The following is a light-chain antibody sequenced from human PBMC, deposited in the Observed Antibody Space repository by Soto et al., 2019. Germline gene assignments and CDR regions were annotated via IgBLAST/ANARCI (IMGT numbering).Light chain of an antibody. Sequence: EVVMRQSPATLSVSPGEGATLSCRASQGIGDTLAWYQQKPGQAPRLLIYDASNRATGIPARFSGSGSGTDFTLTISSLEPEDFAVYYCQQRSNWPMYTFGQGTKLEIK. V-gene: IGKV3-11*01. CDR3: QQRSNWPMYT. J-gene: IGKJ2*01. CDR2: DAS. CDR1: QGIGDT.